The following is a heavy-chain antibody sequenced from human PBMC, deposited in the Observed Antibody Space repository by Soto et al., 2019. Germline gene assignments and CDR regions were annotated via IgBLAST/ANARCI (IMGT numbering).Heavy chain of an antibody. V-gene: IGHV1-18*01. CDR3: AKDSTYSSGTTDY. CDR2: ISAYDGKT. Sequence: GASVKVSCKTSGYTFNTYGINWVRQAPGQGLELMGWISAYDGKTTYAEKFQGRVTLTTDTSTSTAYMELNSLRAEDTAVYYCAKDSTYSSGTTDYWGQGTLVTVSS. D-gene: IGHD6-19*01. J-gene: IGHJ4*02. CDR1: GYTFNTYG.